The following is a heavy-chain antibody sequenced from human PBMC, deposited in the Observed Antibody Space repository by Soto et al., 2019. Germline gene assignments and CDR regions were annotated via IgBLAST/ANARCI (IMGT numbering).Heavy chain of an antibody. Sequence: QVQQVQSGAEVKKPGSSVKVSCKVSGGTFSNYAIAWVQLAPGHGLEWMGGSVPIFGTTYYAQKFHGRATIIADDSATTAYLEMSSLRSEDTPIYYCARVEAVAGLYNYHGLDVWGQGTAVTVSS. CDR2: SVPIFGTT. V-gene: IGHV1-69*12. J-gene: IGHJ6*02. CDR3: ARVEAVAGLYNYHGLDV. CDR1: GGTFSNYA. D-gene: IGHD6-19*01.